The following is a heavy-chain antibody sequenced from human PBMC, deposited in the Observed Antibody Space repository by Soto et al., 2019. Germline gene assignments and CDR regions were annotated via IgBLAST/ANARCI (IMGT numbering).Heavy chain of an antibody. D-gene: IGHD3-3*01. Sequence: QVQLQESGPGLVKPSETLSLTCTVSGGSISSYYWSWIRQPPGKGLEWIGYIYYSGSTNYNPSLKSRVTISVDTSKNQCSLKLSSVTAADTAVYYCARGFGVADYWGQGTLVTVSS. V-gene: IGHV4-59*01. CDR3: ARGFGVADY. J-gene: IGHJ4*02. CDR2: IYYSGST. CDR1: GGSISSYY.